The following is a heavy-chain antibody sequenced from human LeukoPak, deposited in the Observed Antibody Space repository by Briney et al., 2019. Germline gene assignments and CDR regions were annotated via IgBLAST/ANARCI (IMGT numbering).Heavy chain of an antibody. CDR3: ARGQISRDGYNPDY. Sequence: GASVKVSCKASGYTFTGYYMHWVRQAPGQGLEWMGWINPNSGGTNYAQKFQGRVTMTRDTSISTAYMELSRLRSDDMAVYYCARGQISRDGYNPDYWGQGTLVTVSS. V-gene: IGHV1-2*02. D-gene: IGHD5-24*01. J-gene: IGHJ4*02. CDR2: INPNSGGT. CDR1: GYTFTGYY.